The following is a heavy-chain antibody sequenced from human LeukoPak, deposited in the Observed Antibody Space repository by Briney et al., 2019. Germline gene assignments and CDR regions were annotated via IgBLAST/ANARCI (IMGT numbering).Heavy chain of an antibody. CDR3: ARDRGYGDYVFDY. D-gene: IGHD4-17*01. V-gene: IGHV3-48*04. CDR1: GFTFSSYS. CDR2: IGSSGNTI. Sequence: GGSLRLSCAASGFTFSSYSMNWVRQAPGKGLEWVSYIGSSGNTIYYADSVKGRLTISRDNAKNSLYLQMNSLRAEDTAVYYCARDRGYGDYVFDYWGQGTLVTVSS. J-gene: IGHJ4*02.